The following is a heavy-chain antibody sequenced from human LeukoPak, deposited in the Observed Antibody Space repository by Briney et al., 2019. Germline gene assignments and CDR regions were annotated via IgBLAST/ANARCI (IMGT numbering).Heavy chain of an antibody. Sequence: ASVTVSFKASGYTFTGYYMHWVGQAPGQGLEWMGRINPNSGGTNYAQKFQGRVTMTRDTSISTAYMELSRLRSDDTAVYYCARSLAVAGTGAGYWGQGTLVTVSS. D-gene: IGHD6-19*01. CDR1: GYTFTGYY. CDR2: INPNSGGT. CDR3: ARSLAVAGTGAGY. V-gene: IGHV1-2*06. J-gene: IGHJ4*02.